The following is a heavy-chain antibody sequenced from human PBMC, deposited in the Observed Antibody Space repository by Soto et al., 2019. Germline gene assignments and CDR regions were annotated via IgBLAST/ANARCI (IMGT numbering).Heavy chain of an antibody. CDR2: IVPIYRTA. J-gene: IGHJ4*02. CDR1: GGTFSSYR. D-gene: IGHD6-13*01. V-gene: IGHV1-69*13. Sequence: SVKVSCKASGGTFSSYRINWVRQAPGQGLEWVGGIVPIYRTADYAQKFQGRVTITADESARTSYMELRNLKSQDTAVYYCVRDSGAKLSSSWGQGTLVTVSS. CDR3: VRDSGAKLSSS.